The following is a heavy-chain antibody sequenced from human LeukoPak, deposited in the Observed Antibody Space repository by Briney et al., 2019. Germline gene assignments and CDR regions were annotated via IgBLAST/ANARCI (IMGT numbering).Heavy chain of an antibody. CDR1: AGSISSSSYY. D-gene: IGHD1-26*01. V-gene: IGHV4-39*01. CDR3: ARQDALGSNWFDL. Sequence: SETLSLTCTVSAGSISSSSYYWGWIRQPPGKGLEWIGSIYYSGSTYYNPSLKSRVTISVDTSKNQFSLKLSSVTTADTAVYYCARQDALGSNWFDLWGQGTLVTVSS. CDR2: IYYSGST. J-gene: IGHJ5*02.